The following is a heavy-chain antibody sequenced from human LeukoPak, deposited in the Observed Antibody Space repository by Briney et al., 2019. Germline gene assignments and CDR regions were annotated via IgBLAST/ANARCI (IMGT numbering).Heavy chain of an antibody. Sequence: GGSLRLSCAASGFTFSSYWMHWVRHAPGKGLVWVSRINSDGSYTSDADSVKGRFTISRDNAKNTLYLQMNSLRAEDTAVYYCATAGSYRFDYWGQGTLVTASS. V-gene: IGHV3-74*01. D-gene: IGHD3-16*02. CDR3: ATAGSYRFDY. J-gene: IGHJ4*02. CDR1: GFTFSSYW. CDR2: INSDGSYT.